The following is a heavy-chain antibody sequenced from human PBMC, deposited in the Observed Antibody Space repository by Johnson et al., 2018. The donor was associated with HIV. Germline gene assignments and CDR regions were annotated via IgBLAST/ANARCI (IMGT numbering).Heavy chain of an antibody. CDR1: RFTFSNYA. Sequence: QMLLVESGGGVVQPGKSLRLSCSASRFTFSNYAMNWVRQAPGKGLEWMAIISYDGSNKNYADSVKGRFTISRDNSKNTLYLQLNNLRAEDTAVYYCAKDVKEWVAWIQLWAPAFDIWGQGTMVTVS. J-gene: IGHJ3*02. D-gene: IGHD5-18*01. CDR3: AKDVKEWVAWIQLWAPAFDI. CDR2: ISYDGSNK. V-gene: IGHV3-30*18.